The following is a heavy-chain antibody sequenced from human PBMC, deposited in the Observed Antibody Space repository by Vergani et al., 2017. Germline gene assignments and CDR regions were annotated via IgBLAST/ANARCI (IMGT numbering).Heavy chain of an antibody. CDR3: ARVLRGGSGSDYFDY. Sequence: QVQLQESGPGLVKPSGTLSLTCAVSGGSISSSNWWSWVRQPPRKGLEWIGEIYHSGSTNYNPSLKRRVTITVDKSKNQCSLKLSSGTAADTAVYYCARVLRGGSGSDYFDYWGQGTLVTVSS. V-gene: IGHV4-4*02. CDR1: GGSISSSNW. D-gene: IGHD3-10*01. CDR2: IYHSGST. J-gene: IGHJ4*02.